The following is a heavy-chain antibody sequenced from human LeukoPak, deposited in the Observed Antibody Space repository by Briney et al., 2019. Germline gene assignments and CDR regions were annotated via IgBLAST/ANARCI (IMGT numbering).Heavy chain of an antibody. CDR3: ARLGSGWLNY. D-gene: IGHD6-19*01. V-gene: IGHV4-4*02. CDR1: GDSISSSNW. J-gene: IGHJ4*02. Sequence: SETLSLTCADSGDSISSSNWWGWVRQSPGKGLEWIGEIYHSGSTYYNPSLKSRVTIAVDKPKNQFSLKLSSVTAADTAVYYCARLGSGWLNYWGQGTLVTVSS. CDR2: IYHSGST.